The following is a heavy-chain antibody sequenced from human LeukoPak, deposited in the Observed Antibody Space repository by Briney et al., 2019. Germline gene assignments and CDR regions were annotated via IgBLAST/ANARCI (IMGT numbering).Heavy chain of an antibody. CDR3: ARTRSSGYYDAFDV. CDR2: IHWDDDK. D-gene: IGHD3-22*01. V-gene: IGHV2-5*02. J-gene: IGHJ3*01. Sequence: SGPTLVKPTQTLTLTCSFSGFSLSNTEGGVGWIRQTPGKAPEWLAVIHWDDDKRFSRSLRSRLTITKDTAKNQVVLTLNNMDPVDTGTYHCARTRSSGYYDAFDVWGQGTMVIVSS. CDR1: GFSLSNTEGG.